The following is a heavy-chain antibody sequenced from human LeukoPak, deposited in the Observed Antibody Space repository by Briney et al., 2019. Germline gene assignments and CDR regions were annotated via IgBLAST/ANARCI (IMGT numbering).Heavy chain of an antibody. D-gene: IGHD6-13*01. CDR2: IGAGGDT. V-gene: IGHV3-13*01. Sequence: GGSLRLSCAASGFTLSSYDLHWVRQVTGKSLEWVSAIGAGGDTYYPDSVKGRFTISRENAKNSLYLQMNSLRAGDTAVYYCVREVSQGAAVGKYNWYFDLWGRGTLVTVSS. CDR3: VREVSQGAAVGKYNWYFDL. J-gene: IGHJ2*01. CDR1: GFTLSSYD.